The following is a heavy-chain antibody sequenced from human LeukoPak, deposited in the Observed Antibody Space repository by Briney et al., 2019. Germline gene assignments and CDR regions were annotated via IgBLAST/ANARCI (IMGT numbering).Heavy chain of an antibody. CDR2: ISTSSSNVM. V-gene: IGHV3-48*04. CDR3: ARRDDFDI. J-gene: IGHJ3*02. Sequence: GGSLRLSCAASGFTFSSYHMNWVRQAPGKGLEWVSFISTSSSNVMYYADSVKGRFTISRDDARNSLYLQMNSLRVEDTAMYYCARRDDFDIWGQGTLVTVSS. CDR1: GFTFSSYH.